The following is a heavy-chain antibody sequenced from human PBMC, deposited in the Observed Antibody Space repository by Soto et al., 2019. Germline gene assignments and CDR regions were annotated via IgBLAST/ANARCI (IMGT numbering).Heavy chain of an antibody. J-gene: IGHJ6*03. CDR1: GYTFTTYG. CDR3: ARDSGITMVRGVSYYYYYYYMDV. Sequence: ASVKVSCTASGYTFTTYGISWVRQAPGQGPEWMGWINTYNGNTNYAQKLQGRVTMTTDTSTSTAYMELRSLRAEDTAVYYCARDSGITMVRGVSYYYYYYYMDVWGKGTTVTVSS. D-gene: IGHD3-10*01. CDR2: INTYNGNT. V-gene: IGHV1-18*01.